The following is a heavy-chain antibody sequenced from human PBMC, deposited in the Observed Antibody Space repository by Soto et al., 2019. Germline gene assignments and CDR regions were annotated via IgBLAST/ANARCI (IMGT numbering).Heavy chain of an antibody. D-gene: IGHD3-10*01. V-gene: IGHV4-34*01. CDR1: GGAFNGYY. CDR2: INHSGTV. J-gene: IGHJ4*02. Sequence: QVHLQQWGAGLLKPSETLSLTCAVNGGAFNGYYWTWIRQSPGKGLQWIGEINHSGTVDYNPSLKRRVTFSIYTSKKQFSLTLTSVTAADTAVYYCARAGAALVRGSIGGFDYWGQGTLVTVSS. CDR3: ARAGAALVRGSIGGFDY.